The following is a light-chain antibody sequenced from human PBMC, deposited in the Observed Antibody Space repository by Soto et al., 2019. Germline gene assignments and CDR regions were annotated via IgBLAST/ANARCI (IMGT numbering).Light chain of an antibody. CDR1: SSDVGGYNY. CDR2: AVS. CDR3: SSYTTISTLLYV. Sequence: QSALTQPASVSGSPGQSITISCTGTSSDVGGYNYVSWYQQHPGKAPKLMIYAVSNRPSGGSTRFSGSESSNTASLTISGLLAEDKAQYHCSSYTTISTLLYVFGTGTKLTVL. V-gene: IGLV2-14*01. J-gene: IGLJ1*01.